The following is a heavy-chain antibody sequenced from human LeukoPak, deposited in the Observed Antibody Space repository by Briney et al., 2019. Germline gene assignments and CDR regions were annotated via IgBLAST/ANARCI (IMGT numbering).Heavy chain of an antibody. CDR1: GFTFSSYA. V-gene: IGHV3-23*01. Sequence: PGGSLRLSCAASGFTFSSYAMSWVRQAPRKGLEWVSAISGSGGSTYYADSVKGRFTISRDNSKNTLYLQMNSLRAEDTAVYYCAKSSGDPFDAFDIWGQGTMVTVSS. CDR3: AKSSGDPFDAFDI. D-gene: IGHD4-17*01. CDR2: ISGSGGST. J-gene: IGHJ3*02.